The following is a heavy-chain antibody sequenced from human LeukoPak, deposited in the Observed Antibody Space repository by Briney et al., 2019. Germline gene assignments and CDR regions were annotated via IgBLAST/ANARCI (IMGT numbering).Heavy chain of an antibody. Sequence: PGGSLTLSCVASVFTLYSYYKIWLPQAPGKGREGVAHLYQDETHKLHIHSVKGLFTISRDNAQNSLYIQVSSLRAEDTAVYYSAREVAGGIGAYNYWGQRTLVTVSS. D-gene: IGHD6-13*01. CDR3: AREVAGGIGAYNY. CDR1: VFTLYSYY. J-gene: IGHJ4*02. CDR2: LYQDETHK. V-gene: IGHV3-7*01.